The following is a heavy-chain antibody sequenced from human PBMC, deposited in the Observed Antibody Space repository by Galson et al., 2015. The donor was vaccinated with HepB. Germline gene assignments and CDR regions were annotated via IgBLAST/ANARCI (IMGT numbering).Heavy chain of an antibody. D-gene: IGHD2-8*01. CDR2: ISWNSGSV. CDR3: AKESSFGVKPHGFDI. V-gene: IGHV3-9*01. CDR1: GFTFDDYA. Sequence: SLRLSCAVSGFTFDDYAMHWVRQAPGKGLEWVSGISWNSGSVGYADSVKGRFTISRDNGKNSLYLQINSVRTEDTALYYCAKESSFGVKPHGFDIGGQGTMVPVTS. J-gene: IGHJ3*02.